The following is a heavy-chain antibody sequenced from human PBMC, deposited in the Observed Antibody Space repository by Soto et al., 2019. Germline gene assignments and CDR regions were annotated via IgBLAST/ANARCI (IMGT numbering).Heavy chain of an antibody. J-gene: IGHJ4*02. D-gene: IGHD1-1*01. Sequence: GALRLSCAASGFTISSNAMYWVRQAPGKGLEWVSGISERGDTTHYADSVKGRFTISRDTSKNTLYLQLNALRADDTAVYYCAKDKPGTTSFDYWGQGTLVTVSS. CDR3: AKDKPGTTSFDY. CDR1: GFTISSNA. CDR2: ISERGDTT. V-gene: IGHV3-23*01.